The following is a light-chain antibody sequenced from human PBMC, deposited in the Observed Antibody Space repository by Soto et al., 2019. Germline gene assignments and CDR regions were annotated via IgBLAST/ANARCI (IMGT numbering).Light chain of an antibody. V-gene: IGKV3-11*01. CDR1: QSVSSY. CDR2: DAS. J-gene: IGKJ4*01. Sequence: EIVLTQSPATLSLSPGERATLSCRASQSVSSYLAWYQQKLGQAPRLLIYDASNRATGTPARFSGSGSGTGFTLTISSLEPEDVAVYYCQQRRNWPLTFGGGTKVEIK. CDR3: QQRRNWPLT.